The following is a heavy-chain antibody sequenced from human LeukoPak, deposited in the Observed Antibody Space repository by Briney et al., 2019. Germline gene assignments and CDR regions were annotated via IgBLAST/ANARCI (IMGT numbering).Heavy chain of an antibody. CDR2: INPNSGNT. V-gene: IGHV1-8*01. Sequence: ASVKVSCTASGYTSTSYDINWVRQATGQGLEWMGWINPNSGNTGYAQKFQGRVTMTRNTSISTAYMELSSLRSEDTAVYYCARGRLARRQRGYSGYGGDNWFDPWGQGTLVTVSS. D-gene: IGHD5-12*01. CDR3: ARGRLARRQRGYSGYGGDNWFDP. J-gene: IGHJ5*02. CDR1: GYTSTSYD.